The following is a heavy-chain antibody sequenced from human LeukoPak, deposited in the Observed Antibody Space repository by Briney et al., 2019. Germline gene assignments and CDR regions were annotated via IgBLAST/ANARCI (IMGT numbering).Heavy chain of an antibody. CDR2: IYYSGST. D-gene: IGHD1-26*01. CDR1: GGSISSYY. CDR3: ARHGGSYSFDY. J-gene: IGHJ4*02. Sequence: SETLSLTCTGSGGSISSYYWSWIRQPPGKGLEWIGYIYYSGSTNYNPSLTSRVTILIDTSKNQFSLKLSSVTAADTAVYYCARHGGSYSFDYWGQGALVTVSS. V-gene: IGHV4-59*08.